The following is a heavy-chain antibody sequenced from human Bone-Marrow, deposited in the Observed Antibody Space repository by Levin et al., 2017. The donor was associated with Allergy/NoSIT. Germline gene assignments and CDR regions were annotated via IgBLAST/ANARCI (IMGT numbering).Heavy chain of an antibody. V-gene: IGHV3-53*01. D-gene: IGHD6-13*01. CDR3: AAQTPGIGHS. Sequence: LSLTCAASWFPVRNNYIKWVRPAPGKGLEWVSLIYSGGNTYYADSVKGRFTISRDNSKNTLYLQMNSLRAEDTAVYYCAAQTPGIGHSWGQGTLVTVSS. CDR2: IYSGGNT. CDR1: WFPVRNNY. J-gene: IGHJ4*02.